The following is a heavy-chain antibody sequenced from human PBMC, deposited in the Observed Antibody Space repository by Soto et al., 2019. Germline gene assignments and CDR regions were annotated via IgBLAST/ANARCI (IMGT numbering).Heavy chain of an antibody. V-gene: IGHV1-2*02. CDR1: GYTFTGYY. CDR2: INPNSGGT. J-gene: IGHJ4*02. Sequence: QVPLVQSGAEVKKPGASVKVSCKASGYTFTGYYMHWVRQAPGQGLEWMGWINPNSGGTNYAQKFQGRVTMTRDTSISTAYMELSRLRSDDTAVYYCARGWIAAAGTRRAFDYWGQGTLVTVSS. D-gene: IGHD6-13*01. CDR3: ARGWIAAAGTRRAFDY.